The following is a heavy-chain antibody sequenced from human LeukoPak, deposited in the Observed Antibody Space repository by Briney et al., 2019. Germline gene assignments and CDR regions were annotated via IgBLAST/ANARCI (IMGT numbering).Heavy chain of an antibody. D-gene: IGHD3-3*01. V-gene: IGHV1-18*01. CDR1: GYTFTSYG. J-gene: IGHJ4*02. CDR3: ARRYYDFWSGYSLWYFDY. CDR2: ISAYNGNT. Sequence: ASVKVSCKASGYTFTSYGISWVRQAPGQGLEWMGWISAYNGNTNYAQKLQGRVTMTTDTSTSTAYMELRSLRSDDTAVYYCARRYYDFWSGYSLWYFDYWGQGTLVTVSS.